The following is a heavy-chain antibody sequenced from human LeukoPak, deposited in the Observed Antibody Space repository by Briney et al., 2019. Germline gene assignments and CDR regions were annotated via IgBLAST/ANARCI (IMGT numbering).Heavy chain of an antibody. CDR1: GGSFSGYY. J-gene: IGHJ5*02. Sequence: PSETLSLTCAVYGGSFSGYYWGWIRQPPGKGLEWIGEINKSGNTNYNPTLKSRVTMSVDACKNPFSLKLSSVTAADTAVYYCARGPPYCSGGSCYLNWFDPWCWGTLVTVSS. CDR3: ARGPPYCSGGSCYLNWFDP. CDR2: INKSGNT. V-gene: IGHV4-34*01. D-gene: IGHD2-15*01.